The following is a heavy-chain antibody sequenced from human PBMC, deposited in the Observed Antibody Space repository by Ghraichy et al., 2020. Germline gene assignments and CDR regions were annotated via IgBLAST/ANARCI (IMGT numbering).Heavy chain of an antibody. J-gene: IGHJ2*01. CDR2: IKQDGSEK. CDR3: ARDLGLWAARPNWYFDL. D-gene: IGHD6-6*01. V-gene: IGHV3-7*01. Sequence: GGSLRLSCAASGFTFSSYWMSWVRQAPGKRLEWVANIKQDGSEKYYVDSVKGRFTISRDNAKNSLYLQMNSLRAEDTAVYYCARDLGLWAARPNWYFDLLGRGTLVTVSS. CDR1: GFTFSSYW.